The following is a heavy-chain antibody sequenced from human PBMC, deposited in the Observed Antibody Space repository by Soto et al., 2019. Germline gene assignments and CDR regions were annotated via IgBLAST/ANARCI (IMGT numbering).Heavy chain of an antibody. D-gene: IGHD2-21*01. Sequence: SETLSLTCTVSGGSISSDYWSWIRQPPGKGLEWIGYVYYSGGTNYNPSLKSRVTVLVDRSKNQFSLRLNSVTAADTAVYYCAREGIASSLGSFDIWGQGTMVTVSS. J-gene: IGHJ3*02. CDR2: VYYSGGT. V-gene: IGHV4-59*01. CDR3: AREGIASSLGSFDI. CDR1: GGSISSDY.